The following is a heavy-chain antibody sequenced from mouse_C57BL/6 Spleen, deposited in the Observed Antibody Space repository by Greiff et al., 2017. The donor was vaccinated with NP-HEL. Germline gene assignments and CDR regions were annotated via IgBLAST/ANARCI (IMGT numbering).Heavy chain of an antibody. Sequence: VQLQQPGAELVKPGAAGKGEGKAAGDTCTSYWMHGGKQRPGQGLEWIGMIHPNSGRRNYNEKFKSKATLTVDKSSSTAYMQLSSLTSEDSAVYYCARSAYYDYDGAMDYWGQGTSVTVSS. CDR2: IHPNSGRR. J-gene: IGHJ4*01. D-gene: IGHD2-4*01. V-gene: IGHV1-64*01. CDR1: GDTCTSYW. CDR3: ARSAYYDYDGAMDY.